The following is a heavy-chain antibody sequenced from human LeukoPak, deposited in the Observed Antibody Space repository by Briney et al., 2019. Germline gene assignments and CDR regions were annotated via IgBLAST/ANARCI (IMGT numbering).Heavy chain of an antibody. V-gene: IGHV4-39*01. CDR3: AKSGGYGLIDY. D-gene: IGHD1-26*01. J-gene: IGHJ4*02. Sequence: SETLSLTCTVSGASVSGSPYYWGWIRQPPGKGLEWIGSIYSSRSTYYNASLQSRVTISIETSKNQISLRLNSVTAADTAIYYCAKSGGYGLIDYWGQGTLVTVSS. CDR2: IYSSRST. CDR1: GASVSGSPYY.